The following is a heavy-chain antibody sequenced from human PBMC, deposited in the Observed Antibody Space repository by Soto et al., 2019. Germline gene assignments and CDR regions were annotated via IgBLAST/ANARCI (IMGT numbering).Heavy chain of an antibody. V-gene: IGHV4-34*01. CDR1: GGSFSGYY. Sequence: QVQLQQWGAVLLKPSETLSLTCAVYGGSFSGYYWSWIRQPPGKGLEWIGEINHSGSTNYNPSLKSRVTISVDTSKNQFSLKLSSVTAADTAVYYCARKRNTGWYFDYWGQGTLVTVSS. CDR3: ARKRNTGWYFDY. D-gene: IGHD6-19*01. J-gene: IGHJ4*02. CDR2: INHSGST.